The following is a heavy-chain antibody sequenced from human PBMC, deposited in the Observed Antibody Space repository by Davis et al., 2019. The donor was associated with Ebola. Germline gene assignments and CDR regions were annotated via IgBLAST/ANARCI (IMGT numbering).Heavy chain of an antibody. J-gene: IGHJ1*01. V-gene: IGHV3-23*01. CDR3: AKAGAVTAPGLYFQH. CDR1: GFTFSSYW. D-gene: IGHD2-21*02. Sequence: GESLKISCAASGFTFSSYWMSWVRQAPGKGLEWVSAISASGGGTYYADSVKGRFTISRDNSKNTVDLQMNSLRGEDSAVYYCAKAGAVTAPGLYFQHWGQGTLVTVSS. CDR2: ISASGGGT.